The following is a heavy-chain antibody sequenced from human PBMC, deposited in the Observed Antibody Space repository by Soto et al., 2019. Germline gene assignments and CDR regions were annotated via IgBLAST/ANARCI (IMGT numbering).Heavy chain of an antibody. CDR2: INTGNGNT. CDR1: GYTFTNYA. CDR3: AASRRETTYWYLEL. Sequence: QVQLVQSGAEEKKPGASVKVSCKAFGYTFTNYAIHWVRQAPGQRLEWMGWINTGNGNTEYSQKFQGRVTITRDTSASTAYMDLSSLRSEDTAVYYCAASRRETTYWYLELWGRGTLVTVSS. D-gene: IGHD1-1*01. V-gene: IGHV1-3*04. J-gene: IGHJ2*01.